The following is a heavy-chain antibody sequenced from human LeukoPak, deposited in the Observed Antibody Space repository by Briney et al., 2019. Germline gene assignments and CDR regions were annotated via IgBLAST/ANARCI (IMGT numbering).Heavy chain of an antibody. J-gene: IGHJ6*02. Sequence: SGTLSLSCAVYGGSFSGYYWRWIRQPPGKGLEWIGEINHSGSTNYNPSLKSRVTISVDTSKNQFSLKLSSVTAADTAVYYCARGRGFGNTIFGVVLHGMDVWGQGTTVTVSS. D-gene: IGHD3-3*01. V-gene: IGHV4-34*01. CDR3: ARGRGFGNTIFGVVLHGMDV. CDR1: GGSFSGYY. CDR2: INHSGST.